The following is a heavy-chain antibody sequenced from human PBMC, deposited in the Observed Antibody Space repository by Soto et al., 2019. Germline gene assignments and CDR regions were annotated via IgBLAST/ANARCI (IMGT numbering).Heavy chain of an antibody. CDR1: GYTFTNYG. D-gene: IGHD6-19*01. V-gene: IGHV1-18*01. J-gene: IGHJ3*01. Sequence: QVHLVQSGAELKKPGASVKVSCKAAGYTFTNYGITWVRQVPGQGLEWMGWISAYDGNRRYAQKFQTRISMTTDACTSTVLMDLRRMTSDDTAIYYCARVAVSDKGDGVEVWGQGTGVTVSS. CDR3: ARVAVSDKGDGVEV. CDR2: ISAYDGNR.